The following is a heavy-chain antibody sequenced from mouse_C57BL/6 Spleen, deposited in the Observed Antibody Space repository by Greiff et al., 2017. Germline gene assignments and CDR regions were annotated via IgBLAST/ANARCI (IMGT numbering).Heavy chain of an antibody. D-gene: IGHD1-1*01. CDR3: ARGSDYGSSWGYYFDY. J-gene: IGHJ2*02. CDR1: GFTFSSYA. V-gene: IGHV5-4*01. Sequence: EVQRVESGGGLVKPGGSLKLSCAASGFTFSSYAMSWVRQTPEQRLEWVATISDGGSYTYSPDNVTGRFTISRDNAKNNLYLQMSHLKSEDTAMYYCARGSDYGSSWGYYFDYWGQGTSLTVSS. CDR2: ISDGGSYT.